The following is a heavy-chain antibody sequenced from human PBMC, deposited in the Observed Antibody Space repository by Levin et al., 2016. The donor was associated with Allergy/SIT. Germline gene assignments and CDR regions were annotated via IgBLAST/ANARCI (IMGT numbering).Heavy chain of an antibody. Sequence: VRQAPGKGLEWVAVISYDGSNKYYADSVKGRFTISRDNSKNTLYLQMNSLRAEDTAVYYCAKSLAPRDPIDYWGQGTLVTVSS. CDR2: ISYDGSNK. CDR3: AKSLAPRDPIDY. V-gene: IGHV3-30*18. D-gene: IGHD3-3*02. J-gene: IGHJ4*02.